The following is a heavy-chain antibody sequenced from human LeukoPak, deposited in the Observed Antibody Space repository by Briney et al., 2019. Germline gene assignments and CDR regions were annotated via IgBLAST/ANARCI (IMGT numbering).Heavy chain of an antibody. Sequence: GGSLRLSCAASGFTVSSNYMSWVRQAPGKGLEWVSVIYSGGSTYYADSVKGRFTISRDNSKNTLYLQMNSLRAEDTAVYYCARGGGSGWSDYGMDVWGQGTTVTVSS. CDR3: ARGGGSGWSDYGMDV. J-gene: IGHJ6*02. D-gene: IGHD6-19*01. V-gene: IGHV3-53*01. CDR2: IYSGGST. CDR1: GFTVSSNY.